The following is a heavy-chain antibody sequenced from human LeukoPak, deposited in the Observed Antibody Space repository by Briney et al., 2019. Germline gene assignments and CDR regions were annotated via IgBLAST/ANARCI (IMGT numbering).Heavy chain of an antibody. Sequence: QPGRSLRLSCAASGFTFSSYAMHWVRQAPGKGLEWVAVISYDGSNKYCADSVKGRFTISRDNSKNTLYLQMNSLRAEDAAVYYCARGFHSSGWYSMYYYYGMDVWGQGTTVTVSS. CDR2: ISYDGSNK. V-gene: IGHV3-30-3*01. D-gene: IGHD6-19*01. CDR3: ARGFHSSGWYSMYYYYGMDV. CDR1: GFTFSSYA. J-gene: IGHJ6*02.